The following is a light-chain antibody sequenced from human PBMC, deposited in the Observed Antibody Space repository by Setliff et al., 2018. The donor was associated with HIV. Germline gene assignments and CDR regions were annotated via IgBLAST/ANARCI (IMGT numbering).Light chain of an antibody. CDR3: QQYGSSPRT. CDR1: QSVDSSY. CDR2: GAS. J-gene: IGKJ1*01. V-gene: IGKV3-20*01. Sequence: SLGTLSLSPGERGTLSCRASQSVDSSYLAWYQQKPGQAPRLLIYGASSRATGIPDRFSGSGSGTDFTLTISRLEPEDFAVYYYQQYGSSPRTFGQGTKVDIK.